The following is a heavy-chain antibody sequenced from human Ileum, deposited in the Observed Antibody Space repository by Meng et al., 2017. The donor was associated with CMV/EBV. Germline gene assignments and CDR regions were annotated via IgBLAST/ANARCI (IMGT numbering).Heavy chain of an antibody. D-gene: IGHD3-3*01. CDR2: VYYSGTT. CDR3: ARNVGFYSSQIAY. J-gene: IGHJ4*02. CDR1: GGSTTSSTYY. Sequence: QLQRSWSGQGLLKPSEPLSFTCTASGGSTTSSTYYWGWIRQPPGKGLEWIGSVYYSGTTYYNPSLKSRVNMSIDTSKNRFSLKLSSATAADTAVYYCARNVGFYSSQIAYWGQGALVTVSS. V-gene: IGHV4-39*07.